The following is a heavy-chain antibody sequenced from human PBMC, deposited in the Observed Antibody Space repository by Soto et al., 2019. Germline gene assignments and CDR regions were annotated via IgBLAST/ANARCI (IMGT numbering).Heavy chain of an antibody. CDR1: GGSISSGGYY. V-gene: IGHV4-31*03. CDR3: ARDNSSGWPHYFDY. CDR2: IYYSGST. J-gene: IGHJ4*02. Sequence: QVQLQESGPGLVKPSQTLSLTCTVSGGSISSGGYYWSWIRQHPGKGLEWIGYIYYSGSTYYNPSLQSRINISVDKYKNQFSLKLSSVTAADTAVYYCARDNSSGWPHYFDYWGQGTLVTVSS. D-gene: IGHD6-19*01.